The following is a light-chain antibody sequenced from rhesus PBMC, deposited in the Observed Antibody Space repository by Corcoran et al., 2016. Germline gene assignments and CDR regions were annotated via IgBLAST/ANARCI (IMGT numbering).Light chain of an antibody. CDR1: QGISNW. V-gene: IGKV1-69*01. CDR3: QQHDNTPYS. Sequence: DIQMTQSPSSLSASVGDRVTITCRASQGISNWLAWYHPKPGKAPKLLIYRSSNLETGVPSRFSGSGSGTDFTLTISSLQPEDIATYYCQQHDNTPYSFGQGTKVEIK. CDR2: RSS. J-gene: IGKJ2*01.